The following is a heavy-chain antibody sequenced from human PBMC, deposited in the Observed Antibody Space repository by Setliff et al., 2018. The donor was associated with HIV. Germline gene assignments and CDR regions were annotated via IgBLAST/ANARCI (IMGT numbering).Heavy chain of an antibody. V-gene: IGHV4-34*01. CDR3: ARGVGNIVVEPAAIPRAFDI. Sequence: PSETLSLTCAVYGGSFSGYYWSWIRQPPGKGLEWIGEINHSGSTNYIPSPKSRVTISVDTSKNQFSLRLSSVTAADTAVYYCARGVGNIVVEPAAIPRAFDIWGQGTKVTVSS. J-gene: IGHJ3*02. D-gene: IGHD2-2*01. CDR1: GGSFSGYY. CDR2: INHSGST.